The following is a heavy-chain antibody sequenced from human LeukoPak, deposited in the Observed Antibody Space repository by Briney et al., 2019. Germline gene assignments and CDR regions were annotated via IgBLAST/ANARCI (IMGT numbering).Heavy chain of an antibody. D-gene: IGHD6-19*01. J-gene: IGHJ4*02. CDR2: INAGNGNT. V-gene: IGHV1-3*01. CDR3: ARAWESDYSSEREFDY. CDR1: GYTFTSYA. Sequence: VASVKVSCKASGYTFTSYAMHWVRQAPGQRLEWMGWINAGNGNTKYSQKFQGRVTITRDTSASTAYMELSSLRSEDTAVYYCARAWESDYSSEREFDYWGQGTLVTVSS.